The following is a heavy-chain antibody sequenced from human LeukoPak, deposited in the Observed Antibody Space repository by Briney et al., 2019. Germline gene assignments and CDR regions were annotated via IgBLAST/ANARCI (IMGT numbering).Heavy chain of an antibody. D-gene: IGHD2-2*01. V-gene: IGHV3-30*02. CDR2: IRYDGSNE. Sequence: GGSLRLSCAASGFTFSSYGMHWVRQAPGKGLEWVTFIRYDGSNEYYADSVKGRFTISRDNSKNTLYLQMNSLRAEDTAVYYCATQPKDIVEIPAAMDYWGQGTLVTVSS. J-gene: IGHJ4*02. CDR1: GFTFSSYG. CDR3: ATQPKDIVEIPAAMDY.